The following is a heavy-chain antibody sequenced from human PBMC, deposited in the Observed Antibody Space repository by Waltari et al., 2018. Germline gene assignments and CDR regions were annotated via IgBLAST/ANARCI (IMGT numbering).Heavy chain of an antibody. CDR2: IKQDGSEK. V-gene: IGHV3-7*01. J-gene: IGHJ4*02. D-gene: IGHD3-22*01. CDR1: GFTFSSYW. Sequence: EVQLVESGGGLVQPGGSLRLSCAASGFTFSSYWMSWVRQAPGKGLEWVANIKQDGSEKYYVDSVKGRFTISRDNAKNSLYLQMNSLRAEDTAVYYCAREYYYDSSAHFEYWGQGTLVTVSS. CDR3: AREYYYDSSAHFEY.